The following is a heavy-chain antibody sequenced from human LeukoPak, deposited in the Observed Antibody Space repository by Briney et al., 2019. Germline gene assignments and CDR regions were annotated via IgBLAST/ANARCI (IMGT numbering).Heavy chain of an antibody. Sequence: ASVKVSCKASGYTFTSYDINWVRQATGQGLEWMGWMNPNSGNTGYAQKFQGRVTMTRNTSISTAYMELSSLRSEDTAVYYCARSPSMVRRVIRYYFDYWGQGTLVTVSS. D-gene: IGHD3-10*01. CDR3: ARSPSMVRRVIRYYFDY. J-gene: IGHJ4*02. CDR1: GYTFTSYD. CDR2: MNPNSGNT. V-gene: IGHV1-8*01.